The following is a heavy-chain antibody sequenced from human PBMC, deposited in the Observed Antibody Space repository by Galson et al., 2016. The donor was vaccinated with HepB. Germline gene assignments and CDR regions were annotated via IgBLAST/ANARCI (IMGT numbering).Heavy chain of an antibody. Sequence: QSGAEVKKPGESLKISCKGSGFSFTTYWIGWVRQMPGKGLEWMGIIYPGDSDTRYSPSFQGQVTISADKSISTAYLQWSSLKASDTAMYYCARQGSGSWDDDAFDIWGQATIVTVSS. CDR3: ARQGSGSWDDDAFDI. CDR1: GFSFTTYW. V-gene: IGHV5-51*01. J-gene: IGHJ3*02. CDR2: IYPGDSDT. D-gene: IGHD1-26*01.